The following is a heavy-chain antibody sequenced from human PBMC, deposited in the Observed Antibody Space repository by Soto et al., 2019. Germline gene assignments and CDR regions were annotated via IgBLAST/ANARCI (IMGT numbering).Heavy chain of an antibody. CDR1: GYTFTSYD. CDR2: MSPSRGDT. Sequence: QVQLVQSGAEVKKPGASVKVSCKASGYTFTSYDINWVRQATGQGLEWVGWMSPSRGDTGYAQKFQDRLTRTWDTSISTAYMELNSLSSEDTAVYYCARDYGGKSGWFDPWGQGTLVTVSS. CDR3: ARDYGGKSGWFDP. V-gene: IGHV1-8*01. J-gene: IGHJ5*02. D-gene: IGHD4-17*01.